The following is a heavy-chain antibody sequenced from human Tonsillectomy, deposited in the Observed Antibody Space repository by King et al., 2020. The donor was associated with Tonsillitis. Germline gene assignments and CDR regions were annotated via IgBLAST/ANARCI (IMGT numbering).Heavy chain of an antibody. Sequence: QLVQSGAEVKKPGESLRISCKGSGYSFNNYWITWVRQMPGKGLEWMGRXDPSDSFINYSPSFQGHVTMSADKSINTAYLQWISLKASDTAMYYCARHYGHQMGPRYWGQGTLVTVSS. D-gene: IGHD3-16*01. CDR1: GYSFNNYW. V-gene: IGHV5-10-1*03. CDR2: XDPSDSFI. J-gene: IGHJ4*02. CDR3: ARHYGHQMGPRY.